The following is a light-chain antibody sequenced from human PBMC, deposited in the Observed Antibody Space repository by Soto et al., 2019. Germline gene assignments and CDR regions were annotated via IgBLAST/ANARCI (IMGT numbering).Light chain of an antibody. J-gene: IGKJ1*01. CDR1: HNSLYNSNNKNY. V-gene: IGKV1-39*01. CDR2: AAS. Sequence: DSGMTQSPDSLAVSLGEMATINVKSSHNSLYNSNNKNYLAWYQQKPGKAPKLXXYAASSLQSGVPSRFSGSGSGTDFTLTISSLQPEDFATYYCQQSYSTVTGTFGQGTKVDIK. CDR3: QQSYSTVTGT.